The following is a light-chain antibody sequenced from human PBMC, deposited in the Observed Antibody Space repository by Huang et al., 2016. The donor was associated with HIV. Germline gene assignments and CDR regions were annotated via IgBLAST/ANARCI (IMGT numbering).Light chain of an antibody. CDR1: QNIKTY. CDR2: ASS. V-gene: IGKV1-39*01. J-gene: IGKJ2*01. Sequence: DIQMTQSPSSLSTSVGDRVTIACRASQNIKTYLCWFQQKPGQAPKLLIYASSNLQSGVPSRFSGGGSGTNFTLTITSLRPEDFATYYCQQTYTAPYTFGQGTKLDIK. CDR3: QQTYTAPYT.